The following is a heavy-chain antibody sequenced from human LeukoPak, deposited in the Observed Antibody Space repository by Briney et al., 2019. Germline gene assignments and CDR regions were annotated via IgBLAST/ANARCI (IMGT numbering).Heavy chain of an antibody. CDR3: AGLSINWNALGY. CDR2: IHYSGNT. CDR1: GGSISSYY. Sequence: SETLSLTRAVSGGSISSYYWGWIRQPPGKGLEWIGGIHYSGNTHYNPSLKSRVTVSVDTSKNQFSLKLNSVTAADTAVYYCAGLSINWNALGYWGQGTLVTVSS. D-gene: IGHD1-1*01. J-gene: IGHJ4*02. V-gene: IGHV4-59*01.